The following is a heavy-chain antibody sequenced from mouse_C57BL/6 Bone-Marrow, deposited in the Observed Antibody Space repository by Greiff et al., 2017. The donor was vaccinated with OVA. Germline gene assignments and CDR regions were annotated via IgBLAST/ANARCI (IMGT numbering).Heavy chain of an antibody. V-gene: IGHV10-3*01. CDR2: IRSKSSNYAT. CDR3: VGDYCYGSSCDWYFDV. CDR1: GFTFNTYA. D-gene: IGHD1-1*01. Sequence: EVQLVESGGGLVQPKGSLKLSCAASGFTFNTYAMHWVRQAPGKGLEWVARIRSKSSNYATYYANSVKDRFTISRDDSQSMLYLQMNNLKTEDTAMYYCVGDYCYGSSCDWYFDVWGTGTTVTVSS. J-gene: IGHJ1*03.